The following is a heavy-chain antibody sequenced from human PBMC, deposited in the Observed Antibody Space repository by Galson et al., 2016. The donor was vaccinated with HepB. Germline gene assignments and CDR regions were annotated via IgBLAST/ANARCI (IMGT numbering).Heavy chain of an antibody. CDR2: MNPDTGVT. V-gene: IGHV1-2*02. D-gene: IGHD4-17*01. Sequence: SVKVSCKASGYDFTDYYIHWVRQAPGKGLEWMGWMNPDTGVTKFEEEFRGRITMTRDTTISTAYLELSSLRGDDTALYYCSTLYYGDFVLDPRGPGTLVTVSS. J-gene: IGHJ5*02. CDR1: GYDFTDYY. CDR3: STLYYGDFVLDP.